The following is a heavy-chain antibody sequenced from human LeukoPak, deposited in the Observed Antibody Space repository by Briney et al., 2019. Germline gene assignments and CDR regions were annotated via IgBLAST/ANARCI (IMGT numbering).Heavy chain of an antibody. CDR2: IDSGASNI. CDR3: ARDGGPITLHYALDT. Sequence: GGFLRLSCAASGFIFSSFEMIWVRQAPGKGLEWVSYIDSGASNIQYADSVKGRFTISRDNAKNSLYLQMNALRGDDTAVYYCARDGGPITLHYALDTWGQGTTVTVSS. J-gene: IGHJ6*02. V-gene: IGHV3-48*03. D-gene: IGHD1-14*01. CDR1: GFIFSSFE.